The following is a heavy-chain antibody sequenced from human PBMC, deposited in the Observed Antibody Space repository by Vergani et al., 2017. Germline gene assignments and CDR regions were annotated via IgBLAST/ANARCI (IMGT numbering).Heavy chain of an antibody. CDR2: IYDSETT. Sequence: QVQLQQWGPGLLKPSETLSLTCAVYGGSLSGYYWSWIRLAPGKGLEWIGNIYDSETTRYDPSLKSRLTISQDNSKNQFSLKLKSVTAADTAIYYCASLGYYPDTGGWAWGQGIHVTVSS. CDR3: ASLGYYPDTGGWA. CDR1: GGSLSGYY. D-gene: IGHD3-22*01. V-gene: IGHV4-34*01. J-gene: IGHJ5*02.